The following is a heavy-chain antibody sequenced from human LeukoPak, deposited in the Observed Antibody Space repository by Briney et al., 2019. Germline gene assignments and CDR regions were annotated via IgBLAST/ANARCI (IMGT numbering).Heavy chain of an antibody. CDR1: GFTVSSNY. CDR2: ISYDGSNK. J-gene: IGHJ4*02. CDR3: LDY. Sequence: PGGSLRLSCAASGFTVSSNYMTWVRQAPGKGLEWVAVISYDGSNKYYADSVKGRFTISRDNSKNTLHLQMNSLRAEDTAVYYFLDYWGQGTLVTVSS. V-gene: IGHV3-30*03.